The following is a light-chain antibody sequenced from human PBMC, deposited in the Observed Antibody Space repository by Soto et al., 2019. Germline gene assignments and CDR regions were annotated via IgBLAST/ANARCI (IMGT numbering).Light chain of an antibody. CDR2: KAS. V-gene: IGKV1-5*03. Sequence: DIQMTQSTSTLSASVGDRVTITCRASQRISNWLSWYQQKPGKAPKLLIYKASTLESGVLSRFSGTGSGTEFTISISSLQPDHFATYYCRQISFSRTFGGVTKVQIK. CDR1: QRISNW. J-gene: IGKJ4*01. CDR3: RQISFSRT.